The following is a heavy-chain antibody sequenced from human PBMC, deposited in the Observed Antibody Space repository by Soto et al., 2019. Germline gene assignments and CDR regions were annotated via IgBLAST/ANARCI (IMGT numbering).Heavy chain of an antibody. CDR3: AKDGHVRREWRSTPRNYFAY. Sequence: VQLLESGGGLVQRGGSLRLSCAPSGFTFSNYDMNWVRQDPGQGLEWVSVISGSGTSAFYADAVRGRFTISRDNSKSTVYLQMNSLRAEDTALYYCAKDGHVRREWRSTPRNYFAYWGQGTMVTVSS. CDR2: ISGSGTSA. V-gene: IGHV3-23*01. J-gene: IGHJ4*02. D-gene: IGHD3-3*01. CDR1: GFTFSNYD.